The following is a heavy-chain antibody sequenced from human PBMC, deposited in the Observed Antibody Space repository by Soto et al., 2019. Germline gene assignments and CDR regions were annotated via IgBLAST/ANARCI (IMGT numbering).Heavy chain of an antibody. CDR3: ARYYYDSSGYYSYYFDY. CDR2: IYYSGST. V-gene: IGHV4-30-4*01. Sequence: SETLSLTCTVSGGSISSGDYYWSWIRQPPGKGLEWIGYIYYSGSTYYNPSLKSRVTISVDTSKNQFSLKLSSVTAADTAVYYCARYYYDSSGYYSYYFDYWGQGTLVTVSS. D-gene: IGHD3-22*01. CDR1: GGSISSGDYY. J-gene: IGHJ4*02.